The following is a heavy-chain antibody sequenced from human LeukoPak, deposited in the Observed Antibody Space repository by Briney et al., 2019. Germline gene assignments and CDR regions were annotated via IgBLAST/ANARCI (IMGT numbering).Heavy chain of an antibody. V-gene: IGHV3-21*04. J-gene: IGHJ4*02. CDR3: AKPSSGYYPFSRAGPTLRFDY. D-gene: IGHD3-22*01. Sequence: GGSLRLSCAASGXXXXSYXXNWVRQAPXXXXXXVSSIXXXSXYIYYADSVKGRFTISRDNAKNSLYLQMNSLRAEDTAVYDCAKPSSGYYPFSRAGPTLRFDYWGQGTLVTVSS. CDR1: GXXXXSYX. CDR2: IXXXSXYI.